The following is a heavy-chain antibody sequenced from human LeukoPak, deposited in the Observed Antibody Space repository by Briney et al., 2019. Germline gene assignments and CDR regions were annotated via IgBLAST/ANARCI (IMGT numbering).Heavy chain of an antibody. V-gene: IGHV4-59*01. CDR2: IYYSGSN. CDR3: AGDEIAALQGSSWYDDAFDI. CDR1: GGSISSYY. J-gene: IGHJ3*02. Sequence: SETLSLTCTVSGGSISSYYWSWIRQPPGRGLEWIGYIYYSGSNNCNPSLKSRVTISVDTSKNQFSLKLSSVTSADTAVYYCAGDEIAALQGSSWYDDAFDIWGQGTMVTVSS. D-gene: IGHD6-13*01.